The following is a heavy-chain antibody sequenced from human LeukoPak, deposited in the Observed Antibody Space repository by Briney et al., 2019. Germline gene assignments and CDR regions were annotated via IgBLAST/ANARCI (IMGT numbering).Heavy chain of an antibody. CDR1: GFTFSNYY. CDR2: INQDGSEK. J-gene: IGHJ6*02. D-gene: IGHD2-2*01. CDR3: TRDPEVPMDV. Sequence: GGSLRLSCAASGFTFSNYYMSWVRQAPGKGLEWVANINQDGSEKNYVDSVKGRSTISRDNAKNSLYLQMNSLRAEDTAVYYCTRDPEVPMDVWGQGTTVTVSS. V-gene: IGHV3-7*01.